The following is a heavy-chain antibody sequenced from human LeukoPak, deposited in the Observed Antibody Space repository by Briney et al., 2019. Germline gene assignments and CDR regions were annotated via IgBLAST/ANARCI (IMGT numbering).Heavy chain of an antibody. V-gene: IGHV4-39*07. Sequence: SETLSLTCTVSGGSISSGSYYWGWIRQPPGKGLEWIGSIYYSGSTYYNPSLKSRVTISVDTSKNQFSLKLSSVTAADTAVYYCASPTILTNDAFDIWGQGTMVTVSS. CDR1: GGSISSGSYY. D-gene: IGHD2-2*02. J-gene: IGHJ3*02. CDR2: IYYSGST. CDR3: ASPTILTNDAFDI.